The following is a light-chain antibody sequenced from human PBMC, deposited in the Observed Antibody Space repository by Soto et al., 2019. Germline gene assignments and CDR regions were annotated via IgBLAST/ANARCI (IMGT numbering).Light chain of an antibody. CDR3: CSYAGSCFV. V-gene: IGLV2-11*01. CDR2: DVN. J-gene: IGLJ1*01. Sequence: QAVVTQPRSVSGAPGQSVAISCTGTSSDIGAYDYVSWYRQYPGQAPNLIIYDVNKRPSGVPDRFFGSKSGNTASLTISGLQTEDDADYYCCSYAGSCFVFGTGTKLTVL. CDR1: SSDIGAYDY.